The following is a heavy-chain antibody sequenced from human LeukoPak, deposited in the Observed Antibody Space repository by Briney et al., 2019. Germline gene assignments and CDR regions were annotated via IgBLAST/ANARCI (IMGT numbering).Heavy chain of an antibody. D-gene: IGHD3-22*01. CDR3: ASSPRAPDFYDSSGTRGGY. V-gene: IGHV4-34*01. Sequence: PSETLPLTCAVYGGSFSGYYWSWIRQPPGKGLEWIGEITHSGSTNYNPSLKSRVTTSVDTSKNQFSLKLSSVTAADTAVYYCASSPRAPDFYDSSGTRGGYSGQGTLVTVSP. CDR1: GGSFSGYY. CDR2: ITHSGST. J-gene: IGHJ4*02.